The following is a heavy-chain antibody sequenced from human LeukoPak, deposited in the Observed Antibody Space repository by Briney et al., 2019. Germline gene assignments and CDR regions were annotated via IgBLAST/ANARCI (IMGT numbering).Heavy chain of an antibody. CDR3: ARERSGDSSGFYPGYGFDI. D-gene: IGHD3-22*01. CDR1: GYTFTSYG. J-gene: IGHJ3*02. V-gene: IGHV1-18*01. Sequence: ASVTVSCKTSGYTFTSYGLCWVRQAPGQGLEWMGWISAYTGNTNYAQILQGRVTLTTDTSTTTAYMELRSLRSDDTAVYYCARERSGDSSGFYPGYGFDIWGQGTMVTVSS. CDR2: ISAYTGNT.